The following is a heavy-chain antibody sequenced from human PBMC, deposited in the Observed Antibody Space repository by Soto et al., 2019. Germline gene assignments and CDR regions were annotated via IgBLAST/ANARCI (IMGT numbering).Heavy chain of an antibody. D-gene: IGHD3-16*01. V-gene: IGHV1-69*12. CDR3: ARGGTLKPFDP. J-gene: IGHJ5*02. CDR1: GGTFSSYS. CDR2: ITPLYDTK. Sequence: QVQLVQSGPEVKEPGSSVKVSCKTSGGTFSSYSLNWVRQAPGQGLEWMGVITPLYDTKNYAQRFRGRVTFTADESTSTVYMELTGATSDDTAVYFYARGGTLKPFDPWGQGTLVTVSS.